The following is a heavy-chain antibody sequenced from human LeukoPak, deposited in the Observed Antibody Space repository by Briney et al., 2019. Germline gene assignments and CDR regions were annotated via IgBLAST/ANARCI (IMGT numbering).Heavy chain of an antibody. V-gene: IGHV1-46*01. J-gene: IGHJ4*02. D-gene: IGHD3-22*01. CDR2: INPSGGST. Sequence: ASVKVSCKASGYTFTSYYMHWVRQAPGQGLEWMGIINPSGGSTSYAQKFQGRVTMTRDTSTSTVYMELSSLRSEDTAVYYCAGSITGSVDYYDSSGFDYWGQGTLVTVSS. CDR3: AGSITGSVDYYDSSGFDY. CDR1: GYTFTSYY.